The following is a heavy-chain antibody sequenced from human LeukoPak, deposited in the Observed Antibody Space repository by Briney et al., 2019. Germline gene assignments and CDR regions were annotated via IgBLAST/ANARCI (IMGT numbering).Heavy chain of an antibody. CDR1: GGSIRSYY. CDR2: IHYSGST. CDR3: ARGYCSGGSCYESRGWFDY. J-gene: IGHJ4*02. V-gene: IGHV4-59*01. D-gene: IGHD2-15*01. Sequence: SETLSLTCTVSGGSIRSYYWSWIRQPPGKGLEWIGYIHYSGSTNYNPSLKSRVTTSVDTSKNQISLKVSSVTAADTAVYFCARGYCSGGSCYESRGWFDYWGQGTLVTVSS.